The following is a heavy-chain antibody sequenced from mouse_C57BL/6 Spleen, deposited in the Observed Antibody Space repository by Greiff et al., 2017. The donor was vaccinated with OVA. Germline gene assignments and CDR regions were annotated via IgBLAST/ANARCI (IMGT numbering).Heavy chain of an antibody. Sequence: EVHLVESGGGLVKPGGSLKLSCAASGFTFSSYAMSWVRQTPEKRLEWVATISDGGSYTYYPDNVKGRFTISRDNAKNNLYLQMSNLKSEDTAMYYCARDDYDVEVGNGGQGTLVTVSA. CDR1: GFTFSSYA. CDR2: ISDGGSYT. CDR3: ARDDYDVEVGN. D-gene: IGHD2-4*01. J-gene: IGHJ3*01. V-gene: IGHV5-4*01.